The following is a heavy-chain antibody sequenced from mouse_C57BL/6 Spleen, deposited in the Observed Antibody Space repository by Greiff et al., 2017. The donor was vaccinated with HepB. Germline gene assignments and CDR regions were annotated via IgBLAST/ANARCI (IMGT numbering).Heavy chain of an antibody. CDR3: ARNFGYYYGSSPRNWYFDV. J-gene: IGHJ1*03. V-gene: IGHV2-2*01. CDR1: GFSLTSYG. D-gene: IGHD1-1*01. Sequence: QVQLKESGPGLVQPSQSLSITCTVSGFSLTSYGVHWVRQSPGKGLEWLGVIWSGGSTDDNAAFISRLSISKDNSKSQVFFKMNSLQADDTAIYYCARNFGYYYGSSPRNWYFDVWGTGTTVTVSS. CDR2: IWSGGST.